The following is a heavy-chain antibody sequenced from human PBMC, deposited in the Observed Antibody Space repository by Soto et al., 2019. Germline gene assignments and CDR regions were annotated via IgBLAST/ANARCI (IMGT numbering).Heavy chain of an antibody. J-gene: IGHJ6*02. CDR3: GKDWTGNKCPCLDV. CDR1: GFTFNAHA. D-gene: IGHD2-8*02. V-gene: IGHV3-23*01. Sequence: EVQVLESGGGLLQPGGSLRLSCVASGFTFNAHAMTWVRQGPGMGLEWTSTISGDGKTTHYADSVKGRFTVSRDNSNNPLSLKMSRLRDEETATYYCGKDWTGNKCPCLDVWGQGTEVTVSS. CDR2: ISGDGKTT.